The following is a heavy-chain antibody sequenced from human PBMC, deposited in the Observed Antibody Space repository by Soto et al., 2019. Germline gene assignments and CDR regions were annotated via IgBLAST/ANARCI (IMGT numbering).Heavy chain of an antibody. CDR1: GFTFRNFA. V-gene: IGHV3-23*01. CDR2: INPSGGTT. D-gene: IGHD2-15*01. J-gene: IGHJ1*01. Sequence: GGSLRLSFAPSGFTFRNFAMSRVRQAPGKGLEWLSTINPSGGTTYSVDSVKGRFTISRDNSKNTLYLQMNSLRVDDKAVYYCENFGYCSGSTCPLQHWGQAILVSVS. CDR3: ENFGYCSGSTCPLQH.